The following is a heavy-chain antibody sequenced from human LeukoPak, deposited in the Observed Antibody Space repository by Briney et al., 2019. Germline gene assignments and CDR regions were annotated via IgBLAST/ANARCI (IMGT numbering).Heavy chain of an antibody. CDR1: GYTFTSYW. Sequence: GESLKISCRGSGYTFTSYWIGWVRQMPGKGLEWMGIIFPGDSDTRYNPSFEGQATISADKSISTAYLQWSSLKASDTAMYYCARHEYSSSWYQGWFDPWGQGTLVTVSS. D-gene: IGHD6-13*01. V-gene: IGHV5-51*01. CDR3: ARHEYSSSWYQGWFDP. J-gene: IGHJ5*02. CDR2: IFPGDSDT.